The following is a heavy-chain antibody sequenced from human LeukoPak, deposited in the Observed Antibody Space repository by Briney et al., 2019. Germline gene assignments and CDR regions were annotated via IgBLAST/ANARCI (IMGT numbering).Heavy chain of an antibody. V-gene: IGHV1-24*01. Sequence: ASVKVSCKVSGYTLTELSMHWVRQAPGKEREWVGGFDPEDGETNYAQKFQGRVTMTEDTSTDTAYMELSSLRSEDTAVYYCATTPWQQLVSTPYGMDVWGQGTAVTVSS. J-gene: IGHJ6*02. CDR3: ATTPWQQLVSTPYGMDV. CDR1: GYTLTELS. D-gene: IGHD6-13*01. CDR2: FDPEDGET.